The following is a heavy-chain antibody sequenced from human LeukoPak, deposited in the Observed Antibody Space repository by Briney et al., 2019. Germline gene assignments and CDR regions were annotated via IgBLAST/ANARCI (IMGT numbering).Heavy chain of an antibody. CDR3: ARDRGIAAAGTSR. Sequence: GRSLRLSCAASGFTFSSYGMHWVRQAPGKGLEWVAAIWYDGSNKYYADSVKDRFTISRDNAKNSLYLQMNSLRDEDTAVYYCARDRGIAAAGTSRWGQGTLVTVSS. V-gene: IGHV3-33*01. D-gene: IGHD6-13*01. J-gene: IGHJ4*02. CDR2: IWYDGSNK. CDR1: GFTFSSYG.